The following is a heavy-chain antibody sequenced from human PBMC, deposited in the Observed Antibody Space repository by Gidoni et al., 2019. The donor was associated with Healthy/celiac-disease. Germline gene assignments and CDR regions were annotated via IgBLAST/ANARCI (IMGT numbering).Heavy chain of an antibody. D-gene: IGHD2-15*01. J-gene: IGHJ5*02. CDR3: ARRVPRVVVAATRFGWFDP. Sequence: QVQLQQWGAGLLKPSETLSLTCAVYGGSFSGYYWSWIRQPPGKGLEWIGEINHSGSTNYNPSLKSRVTISVDTSKNQFSLKLSSVTAADTAVYYCARRVPRVVVAATRFGWFDPWGQGTLVTVSS. V-gene: IGHV4-34*01. CDR2: INHSGST. CDR1: GGSFSGYY.